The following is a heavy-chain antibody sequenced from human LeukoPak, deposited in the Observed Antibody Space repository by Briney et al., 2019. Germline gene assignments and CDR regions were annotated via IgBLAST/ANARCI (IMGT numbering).Heavy chain of an antibody. CDR2: INPNSGGT. V-gene: IGHV1-2*02. D-gene: IGHD7-27*01. J-gene: IGHJ4*02. CDR1: GYTFTGYY. Sequence: GASVKVSCKASGYTFTGYYMHWVRQAPGQGLEWMGWINPNSGGTNYAQKFQGRVTMTRDTSISTAYMELSRLRSDDTAVYYCARAKSVFWGSGYFDYWGQGTLVTVSS. CDR3: ARAKSVFWGSGYFDY.